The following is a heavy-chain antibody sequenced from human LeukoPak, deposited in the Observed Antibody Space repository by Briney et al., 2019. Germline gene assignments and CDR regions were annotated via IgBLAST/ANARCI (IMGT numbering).Heavy chain of an antibody. D-gene: IGHD1-26*01. V-gene: IGHV3-30*14. CDR1: GFTFSSYA. CDR2: ISYDGSNK. J-gene: IGHJ5*02. CDR3: AREKDGELTP. Sequence: GRSLRLSCAASGFTFSSYAMHWVRQAPGKGLEWVAVISYDGSNKYYADSVKGRFTISRDNSKNTLYLQMNSLRAEDTALYYCAREKDGELTPWGQGTLVTVSS.